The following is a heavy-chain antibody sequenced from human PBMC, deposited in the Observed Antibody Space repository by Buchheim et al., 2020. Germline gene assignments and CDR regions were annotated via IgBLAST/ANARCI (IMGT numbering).Heavy chain of an antibody. Sequence: QVQLVQSGAEVKKPGSSVKVSCMTSGDIFSTYDGVSWVRQAPGQGLEWMGGIIPSFGSPSYAQEFHGRGTITADKSTNTVYLELTSLRSEDTAVYFCARDGTSRRFFYYAMDVWGQGT. CDR2: IIPSFGSP. CDR3: ARDGTSRRFFYYAMDV. CDR1: GDIFSTYD. J-gene: IGHJ6*02. V-gene: IGHV1-69*06.